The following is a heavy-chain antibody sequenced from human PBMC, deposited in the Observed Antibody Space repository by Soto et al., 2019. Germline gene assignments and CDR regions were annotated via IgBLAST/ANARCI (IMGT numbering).Heavy chain of an antibody. CDR2: ISSSGSTI. CDR1: GFSLSDYY. D-gene: IGHD3-3*01. V-gene: IGHV3-11*01. CDR3: ARSAHYDFWSGDAFDI. J-gene: IGHJ3*02. Sequence: GGSLRLSCAASGFSLSDYYMSWIRQAPGKGLEWVSYISSSGSTIYYADSVKGRFTISRDNAKNSLYLQMNSLRAEDTAVYYCARSAHYDFWSGDAFDIWGQGTMVTVSS.